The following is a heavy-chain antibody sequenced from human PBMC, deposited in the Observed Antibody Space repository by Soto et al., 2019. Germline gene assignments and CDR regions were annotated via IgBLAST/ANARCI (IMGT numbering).Heavy chain of an antibody. CDR1: GFTVSSHY. J-gene: IGHJ4*02. V-gene: IGHV3-53*01. CDR3: ARGYYDSTAYFDD. Sequence: GGSLRLSCAASGFTVSSHYMTWVRQAPGKGLEWVSLIYTGGSTYYADSVKGRFTISRDNTKNMLYLQMNSLRAEDTAVYYCARGYYDSTAYFDDWGQGTLVTVSS. CDR2: IYTGGST. D-gene: IGHD3-22*01.